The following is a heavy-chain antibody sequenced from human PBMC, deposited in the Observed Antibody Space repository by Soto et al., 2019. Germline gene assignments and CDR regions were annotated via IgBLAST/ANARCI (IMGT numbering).Heavy chain of an antibody. CDR1: GFSLSNARMG. J-gene: IGHJ4*02. V-gene: IGHV2-26*01. D-gene: IGHD6-13*01. CDR2: IFSNDEK. CDR3: ARIRFGSSWFYYFDY. Sequence: QVTLKESGPVLVKPTETLTLTCTVSGFSLSNARMGVSWIRQPPGKALEWLAHIFSNDEKSYSTSLKSWLTISKDTSKSQVVLNMTNMDPVDTATYYCARIRFGSSWFYYFDYWGQGTLVTVSS.